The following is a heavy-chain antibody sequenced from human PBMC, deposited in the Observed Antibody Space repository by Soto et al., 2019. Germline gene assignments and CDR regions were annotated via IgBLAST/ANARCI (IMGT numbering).Heavy chain of an antibody. Sequence: SGTLYLACTVCGGCVKIGDYAGSLISQPPGKGLEWIGYIYYSGSTYYNPSLKSRVTISVDTSKNQFSLKLSSVTAADTAVYYCARVPADYMVLDYWGQGTLVTVSS. CDR1: GGCVKIGDYA. J-gene: IGHJ4*02. CDR2: IYYSGST. CDR3: ARVPADYMVLDY. D-gene: IGHD3-10*01. V-gene: IGHV4-30-4*01.